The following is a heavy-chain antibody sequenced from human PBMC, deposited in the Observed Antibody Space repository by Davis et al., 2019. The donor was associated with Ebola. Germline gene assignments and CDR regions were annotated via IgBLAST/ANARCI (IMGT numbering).Heavy chain of an antibody. V-gene: IGHV4-59*12. CDR3: ARISGWYGDHDAFDI. CDR1: GGSISSYY. J-gene: IGHJ3*02. CDR2: IYYSGST. Sequence: MPSETLSLTCTVSGGSISSYYWSWIRQPPGKGLEWIGYIYYSGSTNYNPSLKSRVTISVDTSKNQFSLKLSSVTAAETAVYYCARISGWYGDHDAFDIWGQGTMVTVSS. D-gene: IGHD6-19*01.